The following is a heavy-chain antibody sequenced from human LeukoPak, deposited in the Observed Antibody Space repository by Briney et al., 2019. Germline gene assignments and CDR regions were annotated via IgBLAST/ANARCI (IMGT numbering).Heavy chain of an antibody. Sequence: GGSLRLSCTASGFTFGTYAMNWVRQAPGKGLQWVALTIGNAATIAYADSVRGRFTISRDNSKNTLYLQMNSLRVEDTAVYYCVKDRTPDGYYSVDYWGQGILVTVSS. J-gene: IGHJ4*02. CDR1: GFTFGTYA. CDR2: TIGNAATI. D-gene: IGHD3-3*01. V-gene: IGHV3-23*01. CDR3: VKDRTPDGYYSVDY.